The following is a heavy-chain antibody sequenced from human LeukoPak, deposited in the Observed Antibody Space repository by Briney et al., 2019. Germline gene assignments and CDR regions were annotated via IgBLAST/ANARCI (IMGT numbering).Heavy chain of an antibody. V-gene: IGHV4-59*01. Sequence: SETLSLTCTVSGGSISSYYWSWIRQPPGKGLEWIGYIYYSGSTNYNPSLKSRVTISVDTSKNQFSLKLSSVTAADTAVYYCAREGGWTTVTDTNWFDPWGQGTLVTVSS. CDR3: AREGGWTTVTDTNWFDP. CDR1: GGSISSYY. CDR2: IYYSGST. D-gene: IGHD4-17*01. J-gene: IGHJ5*02.